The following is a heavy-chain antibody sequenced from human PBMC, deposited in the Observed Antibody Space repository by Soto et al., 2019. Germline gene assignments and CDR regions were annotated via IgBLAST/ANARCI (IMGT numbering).Heavy chain of an antibody. CDR1: GFSFSTSAVG. CDR3: AYLYWAESCTRYYFDY. CDR2: IYWDDDK. J-gene: IGHJ4*02. Sequence: QITLTESGTTLVKPTQTLTLTCTFSGFSFSTSAVGVGWIRQPPGKALEWHALIYWDDDKRYSPFLKSRLIITDNNSIYQVVLTMTIMDLLDTCTYYCAYLYWAESCTRYYFDYWGQGTLVTFSS. V-gene: IGHV2-5*02. D-gene: IGHD2-8*01.